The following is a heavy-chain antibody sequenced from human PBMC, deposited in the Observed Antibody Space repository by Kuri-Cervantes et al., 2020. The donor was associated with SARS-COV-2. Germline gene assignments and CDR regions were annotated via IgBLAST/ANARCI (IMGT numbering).Heavy chain of an antibody. Sequence: SETLSLTCTVSGASISSSLYYWGWIRQPPGRGLEWIGSIYYSGTTNYNPSLKSRVTISVDTSKNQFSLKLSSVTAADTAVYYCARGLAVAGEGSFDYWGQGTLVTVSS. J-gene: IGHJ4*02. CDR1: GASISSSLYY. V-gene: IGHV4-39*07. D-gene: IGHD6-19*01. CDR2: IYYSGTT. CDR3: ARGLAVAGEGSFDY.